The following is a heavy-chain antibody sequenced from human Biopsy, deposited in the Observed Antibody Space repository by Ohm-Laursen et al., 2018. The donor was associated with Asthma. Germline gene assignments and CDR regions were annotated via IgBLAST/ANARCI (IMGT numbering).Heavy chain of an antibody. CDR1: GESFSNYY. CDR3: ARSPYYYGLLGPTRGFGVYAV. J-gene: IGHJ3*01. CDR2: ISHRGSP. Sequence: SDTPSLTRGVYGESFSNYYWTWIRQPLGKGLEWIGEISHRGSPNYNPSLKSRVTLSVDTSKNQFTVKLRSVTAADTAVYYCARSPYYYGLLGPTRGFGVYAVWGHGTLVTVSS. V-gene: IGHV4-34*01. D-gene: IGHD3-10*01.